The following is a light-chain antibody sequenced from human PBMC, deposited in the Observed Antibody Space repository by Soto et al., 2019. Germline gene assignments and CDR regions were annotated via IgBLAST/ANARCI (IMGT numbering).Light chain of an antibody. CDR1: QSVSSN. CDR3: QQYNNWPQT. V-gene: IGKV3-15*01. Sequence: EIVMTQSPATLSKSPGERATLSCRASQSVSSNLAWYQQKPGQAPRLLIYGASTRATGIPARFSGSGSGTEFTLTISSLQSEDFAVYYCQQYNNWPQTFGQGTKV. J-gene: IGKJ1*01. CDR2: GAS.